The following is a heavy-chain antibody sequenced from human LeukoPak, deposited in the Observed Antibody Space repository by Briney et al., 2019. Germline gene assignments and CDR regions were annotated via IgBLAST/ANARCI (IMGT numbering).Heavy chain of an antibody. Sequence: SVKLSCKASGGTFSSYAISWVRQAPGQGLEWMGGIIPIFGTASYAQKFQGRVTITTDESTSTAYMELSSLRSEDTAVYYCAGVVVVPAAILPDYYYYYMDVWGKGTTVTVSS. CDR2: IIPIFGTA. CDR3: AGVVVVPAAILPDYYYYYMDV. J-gene: IGHJ6*03. D-gene: IGHD2-2*02. V-gene: IGHV1-69*05. CDR1: GGTFSSYA.